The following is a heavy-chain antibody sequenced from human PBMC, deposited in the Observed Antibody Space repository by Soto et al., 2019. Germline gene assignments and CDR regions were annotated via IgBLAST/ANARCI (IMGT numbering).Heavy chain of an antibody. CDR1: GFILSNYG. V-gene: IGHV3-30*19. CDR2: IAHDGGFK. Sequence: QAQGVYSGGGVGQPGTSLRLSCAASGFILSNYGMHWVRQAPDKGLEWVAVIAHDGGFKDYADSVKGRFTISRDDSKNTVFLQMNSLSVEDTAVYYCAKDGMFRELEDYWGQGTLVTVSS. D-gene: IGHD3-10*02. J-gene: IGHJ4*02. CDR3: AKDGMFRELEDY.